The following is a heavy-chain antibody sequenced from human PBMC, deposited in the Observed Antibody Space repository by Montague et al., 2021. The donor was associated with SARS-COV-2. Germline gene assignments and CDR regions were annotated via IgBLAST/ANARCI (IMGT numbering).Heavy chain of an antibody. V-gene: IGHV4-39*01. Sequence: SETLSLTCTVSGGSISSTSYYWGWIRQPPGKGLEWIGSIYYSGSTYYNPSLKSRVTISVDTSKNQFSLKLSSVTAADTAVYYCVRQPGQWLPREWFWFDPWVQGALVTVSS. J-gene: IGHJ5*02. CDR3: VRQPGQWLPREWFWFDP. CDR2: IYYSGST. D-gene: IGHD6-19*01. CDR1: GGSISSTSYY.